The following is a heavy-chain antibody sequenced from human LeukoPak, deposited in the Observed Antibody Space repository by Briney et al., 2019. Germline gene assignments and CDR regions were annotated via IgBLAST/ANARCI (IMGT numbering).Heavy chain of an antibody. Sequence: ASVKGSCKASGYTFTGYYMHWVRQAPGQGLEWMGWINPNSGGTNYAQKFQGRVTMTRDTSISTAYMELSSLRSEDTAVYYCARERANLQNWFDPWGQGTLVTVSS. CDR1: GYTFTGYY. CDR2: INPNSGGT. CDR3: ARERANLQNWFDP. V-gene: IGHV1-2*02. J-gene: IGHJ5*02.